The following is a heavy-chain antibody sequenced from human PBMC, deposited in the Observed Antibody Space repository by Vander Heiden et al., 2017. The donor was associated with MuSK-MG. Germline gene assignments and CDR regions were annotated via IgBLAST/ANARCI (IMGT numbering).Heavy chain of an antibody. D-gene: IGHD6-13*01. CDR1: GGTSSSSSCY. CDR3: ARHGRRQQLAQDY. V-gene: IGHV4-39*01. Sequence: QLHLQESGPGLGKPSAPLSRTGTISGGTSSSSSCYEGWNRQPRGRGLGWIVSIYYSGSTYYNPALKSRVTISVDRSKNQFSLKLSPVTAADTAVYYCARHGRRQQLAQDYWGEGTLGT. J-gene: IGHJ4*02. CDR2: IYYSGST.